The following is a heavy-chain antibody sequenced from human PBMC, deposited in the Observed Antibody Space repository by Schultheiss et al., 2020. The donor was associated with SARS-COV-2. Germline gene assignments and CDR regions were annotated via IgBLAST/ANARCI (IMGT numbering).Heavy chain of an antibody. D-gene: IGHD4-23*01. Sequence: SQTLSLTCTVSGGSISSYYWSWIRQPAGKGLEWIGEINHSGSTNYNPSLKSRVTISVDTSKNQFSLKLSSVTAADTAVYYCARTHDYGGSPFDYWGQGTLVTVSS. CDR1: GGSISSYY. CDR2: INHSGST. J-gene: IGHJ4*02. CDR3: ARTHDYGGSPFDY. V-gene: IGHV4-34*01.